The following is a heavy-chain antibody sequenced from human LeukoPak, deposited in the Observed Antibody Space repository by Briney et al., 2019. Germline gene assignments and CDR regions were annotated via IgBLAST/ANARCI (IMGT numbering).Heavy chain of an antibody. CDR1: GGSISSYY. J-gene: IGHJ4*02. V-gene: IGHV4-34*01. D-gene: IGHD3-10*01. CDR3: ARHAYGSGSSLDY. CDR2: INHSGST. Sequence: SETLSLTCTVSGGSISSYYWSWIRQPPGKGLEWIGEINHSGSTNYNPSLKSRVTISVDTSKNQFSLKLSSVTAADTAVYYCARHAYGSGSSLDYWGQGTLVTVSS.